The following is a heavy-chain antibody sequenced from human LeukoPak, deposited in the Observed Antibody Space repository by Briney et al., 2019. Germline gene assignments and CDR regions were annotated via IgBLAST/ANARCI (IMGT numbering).Heavy chain of an antibody. CDR2: IFGSTGSTGIT. CDR3: AKDRSYFSAFSAYYFSPPLQHY. J-gene: IGHJ4*02. Sequence: PGGSLRLSCAASGFTFTSYAISCVRQAPGKGLEWVSGIFGSTGSTGITYYADFVKGRVTISRDNSRNTVYLQMNSLRDEDTAGYYCAKDRSYFSAFSAYYFSPPLQHYWGQGTLVTVSS. D-gene: IGHD3-22*01. CDR1: GFTFTSYA. V-gene: IGHV3-23*01.